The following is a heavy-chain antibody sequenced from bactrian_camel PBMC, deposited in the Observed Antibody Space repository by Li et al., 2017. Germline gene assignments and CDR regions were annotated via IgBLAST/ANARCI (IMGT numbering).Heavy chain of an antibody. CDR1: GHSRGSNC. D-gene: IGHD2*01. CDR2: IRIGLTPGGSHM. J-gene: IGHJ4*01. V-gene: IGHV3S14*01. CDR3: AAGRKLLACVWNY. Sequence: HVQLVESGGGSVQAGGSLRLSCVVSGHSRGSNCVGWYRLPPGRAPAERLTTIRIGLTPGGSHMTYADSVKGRFAISHDSAKNTLYLQMNNLETEDTAVYTCAAGRKLLACVWNYWGQGTQVTVS.